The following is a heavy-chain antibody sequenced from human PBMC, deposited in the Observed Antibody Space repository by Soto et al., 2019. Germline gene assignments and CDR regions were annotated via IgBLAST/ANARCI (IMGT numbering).Heavy chain of an antibody. CDR2: INSDGRST. Sequence: EVQLVESGGGLVQTGGSLRLSCAASGFTFSSYWMHWVRQAPGKGLVWVSRINSDGRSTSYADSVKGRFTISRDNAKNTLYLQMNSLSVEDTAVYYCAILVYYDMLTGDYNGQTNMDVWGKGTTVTVSS. CDR3: AILVYYDMLTGDYNGQTNMDV. D-gene: IGHD3-9*01. V-gene: IGHV3-74*01. CDR1: GFTFSSYW. J-gene: IGHJ6*03.